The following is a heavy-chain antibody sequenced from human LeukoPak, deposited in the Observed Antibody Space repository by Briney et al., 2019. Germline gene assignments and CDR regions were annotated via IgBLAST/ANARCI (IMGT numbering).Heavy chain of an antibody. D-gene: IGHD3-22*01. CDR3: ARGAEDSSGYHISGAFDI. J-gene: IGHJ3*02. Sequence: ASVKVSCKASGGTFSSYAISWVRQAPGQGLEWMGGIIPIFGTANYAQKFQGRVTITADKSTSTAYMELSSLRSEDTAVYYCARGAEDSSGYHISGAFDIWGQGTMVTVSS. CDR1: GGTFSSYA. V-gene: IGHV1-69*06. CDR2: IIPIFGTA.